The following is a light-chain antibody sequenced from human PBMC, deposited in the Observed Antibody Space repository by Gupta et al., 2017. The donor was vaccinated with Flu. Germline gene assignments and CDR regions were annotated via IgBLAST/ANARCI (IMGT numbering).Light chain of an antibody. V-gene: IGKV1-17*02. CDR2: GAS. CDR1: QGIRND. CDR3: QQHSNSPNT. J-gene: IGKJ1*01. Sequence: DIRMTQSPSSLSASVGDTVTITCRASQGIRNDLGWYQQRPGKAPKRLIFGASNLQSGVPSRFSGSGSGTEFTLTITNLQPDDFATYYCQQHSNSPNTFGQGTKVEI.